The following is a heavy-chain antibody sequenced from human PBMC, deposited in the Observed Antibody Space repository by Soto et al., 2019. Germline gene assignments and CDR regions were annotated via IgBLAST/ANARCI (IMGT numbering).Heavy chain of an antibody. CDR3: ASPYKIAAAGIAFDS. D-gene: IGHD6-13*01. J-gene: IGHJ3*02. V-gene: IGHV4-39*01. CDR2: IYYSGST. Sequence: QLQLQESGPGLVKPSETLSLTCTVSGGSISSSSYYWGWIRQPPGKGMEWIGSIYYSGSTYYNPSLKSRVTISVDTSKNQFSRKLSSVTAADTAVYYCASPYKIAAAGIAFDSWGQGTMVTVSS. CDR1: GGSISSSSYY.